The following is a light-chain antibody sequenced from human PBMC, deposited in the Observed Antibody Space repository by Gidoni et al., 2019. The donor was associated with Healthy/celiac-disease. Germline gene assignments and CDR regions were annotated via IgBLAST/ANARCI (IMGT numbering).Light chain of an antibody. Sequence: IVITQSPATLAVSPGERATLSCRASQSVRSNLAWYQQKPGQAPRLLLYGASTRATGIPARCSGSWSGTEFNLTISSLQSADFAVSYFQQYNNWPQLTFGGGTKVEIK. CDR2: GAS. CDR3: QQYNNWPQLT. J-gene: IGKJ4*01. V-gene: IGKV3-15*01. CDR1: QSVRSN.